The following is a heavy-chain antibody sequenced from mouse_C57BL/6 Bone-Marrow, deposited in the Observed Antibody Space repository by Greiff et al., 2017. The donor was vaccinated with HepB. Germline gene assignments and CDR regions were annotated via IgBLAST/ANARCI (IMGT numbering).Heavy chain of an antibody. Sequence: EVKLQESGGGLVQPGGSLKLSCAASGFTFSDYYMYWVRQTPEKRLEWVAYISNGGGSTYYPDTVKGRFTISRDNAKNTLYLQMSRLKSEDTAMYYCARQAPYYGSSPSYAMDYWGQGTSVTVSS. D-gene: IGHD1-1*01. V-gene: IGHV5-12*01. CDR3: ARQAPYYGSSPSYAMDY. CDR1: GFTFSDYY. J-gene: IGHJ4*01. CDR2: ISNGGGST.